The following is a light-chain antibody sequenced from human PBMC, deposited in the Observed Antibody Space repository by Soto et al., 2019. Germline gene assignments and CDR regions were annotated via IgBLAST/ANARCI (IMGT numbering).Light chain of an antibody. CDR3: QQYGISPSP. CDR2: GAY. V-gene: IGKV3-20*01. CDR1: RRGRGRY. J-gene: IGKJ1*01. Sequence: IGLSKTPRALCLSLGERETLSCRASRRGRGRYLAWYQQKLGQAPRLLIYGAYRRATGIPDRFSGSGSGTDFTLTISRLEAEDFAVYYCQQYGISPSPFGQVANVDIK.